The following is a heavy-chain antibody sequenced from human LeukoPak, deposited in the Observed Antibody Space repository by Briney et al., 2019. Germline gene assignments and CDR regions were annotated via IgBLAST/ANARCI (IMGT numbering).Heavy chain of an antibody. Sequence: SETLSLTCTVSGGSISSSSYYWGWIRQPPGKGLEWIGNGYYSGNTYQNPSLKSRVTISVDTSKNQFSLKLSSVTAADTAVYYCARQGGDEVFDYWGQGTLVTVSS. V-gene: IGHV4-39*01. CDR1: GGSISSSSYY. CDR2: GYYSGNT. CDR3: ARQGGDEVFDY. J-gene: IGHJ4*02. D-gene: IGHD2-21*01.